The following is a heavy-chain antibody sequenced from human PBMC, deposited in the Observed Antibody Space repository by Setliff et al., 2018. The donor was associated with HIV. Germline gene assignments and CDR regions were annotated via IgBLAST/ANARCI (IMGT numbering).Heavy chain of an antibody. CDR1: GGSISSGAYY. Sequence: PSETLSLTCTVSGGSISSGAYYWSWIRQHPGKGLEWIGYIYYSGSTYYNPSLKSRVTISVDTSKNQFSLKLNSVTAADTAVYYCARVLLSSPSRPGGYFDYWGQGTLVTVSS. J-gene: IGHJ4*02. D-gene: IGHD3-16*01. V-gene: IGHV4-31*03. CDR2: IYYSGST. CDR3: ARVLLSSPSRPGGYFDY.